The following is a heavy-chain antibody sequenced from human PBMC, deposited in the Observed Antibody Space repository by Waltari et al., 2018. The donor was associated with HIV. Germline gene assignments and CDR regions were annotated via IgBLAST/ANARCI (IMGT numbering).Heavy chain of an antibody. V-gene: IGHV3-21*01. CDR2: ISSSSSYI. D-gene: IGHD5-12*01. CDR3: ARTIRATINCFDY. J-gene: IGHJ4*02. CDR1: GFTFSSYS. Sequence: EVQLVESGGGLVKPGGSLRLSCAASGFTFSSYSMNWVRQAPGKGLEWVSSISSSSSYIYYADSVKGRFTISRDNAKNSLYLQMNSLRAEDTAVYYCARTIRATINCFDYWGQGTLVTVSS.